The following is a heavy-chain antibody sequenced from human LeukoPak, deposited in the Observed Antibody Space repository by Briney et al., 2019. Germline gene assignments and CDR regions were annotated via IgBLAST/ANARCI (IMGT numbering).Heavy chain of an antibody. J-gene: IGHJ4*02. CDR2: ISSSGSTI. Sequence: PGGSLRLSCAASGFTFSSYEMNWVRQAPGKGLEWVSYISSSGSTIYYADSMKGRFTISRDNAKNSLHLQMNSLRAEDTAVYYCARGRGDYFDYWGQGTLVTVSS. CDR1: GFTFSSYE. D-gene: IGHD3-16*01. V-gene: IGHV3-48*03. CDR3: ARGRGDYFDY.